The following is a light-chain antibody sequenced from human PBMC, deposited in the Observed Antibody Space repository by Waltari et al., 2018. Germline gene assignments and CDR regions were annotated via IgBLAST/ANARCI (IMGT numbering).Light chain of an antibody. CDR2: KDI. V-gene: IGLV3-25*03. J-gene: IGLJ3*02. CDR1: ALPKQY. Sequence: SYELTQPPSVSVSPGQTARITCSGDALPKQYVYWYQQKPGQAPVVVIYKDIERPSEIPERVSGSTPGTIVTLTISGVQAEDEADYYCQASDDTGTYGVFGGGTKLTVL. CDR3: QASDDTGTYGV.